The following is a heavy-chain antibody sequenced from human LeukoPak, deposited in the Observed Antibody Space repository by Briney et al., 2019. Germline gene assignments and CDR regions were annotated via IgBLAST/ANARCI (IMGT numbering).Heavy chain of an antibody. D-gene: IGHD3-22*01. J-gene: IGHJ4*02. CDR2: ISTSNSYI. CDR3: ARDPHSSGYTSGDY. CDR1: GFTFSSSS. V-gene: IGHV3-21*01. Sequence: PGGSLRLSCAGSGFTFSSSSMNWVRQAPGKGLEWVSSISTSNSYIYYADSVKGRFTISRDNAKNSLYLQMNSLRAEDTAVYYCARDPHSSGYTSGDYWGQGTLVTVSS.